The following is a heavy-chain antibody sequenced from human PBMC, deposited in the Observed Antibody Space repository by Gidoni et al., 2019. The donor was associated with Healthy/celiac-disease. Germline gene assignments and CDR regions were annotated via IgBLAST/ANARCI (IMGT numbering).Heavy chain of an antibody. CDR3: ARSWGPATESQYWYFDL. Sequence: EVQLVESGGGLVQPGGSLRLSCAASGFTFRNYDMPWVRQATGKGLEWVSAIGTAGDTYYPGSVKGRFTISRENAKNSLYLQMNSLRAGDTAVYYCARSWGPATESQYWYFDLWGRGTLVTVSS. V-gene: IGHV3-13*01. D-gene: IGHD3-16*01. J-gene: IGHJ2*01. CDR2: IGTAGDT. CDR1: GFTFRNYD.